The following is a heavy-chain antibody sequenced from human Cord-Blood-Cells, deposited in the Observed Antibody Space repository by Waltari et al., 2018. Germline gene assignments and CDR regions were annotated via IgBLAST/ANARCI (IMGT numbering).Heavy chain of an antibody. J-gene: IGHJ5*02. D-gene: IGHD3-3*01. CDR2: INHRGST. Sequence: QVQLQQWGAGLLKPSETLSLTCAVYGGSFSGYYWSWIRQPPGKGLEWMGEINHRGSTNNNPALKSRVTISVDTSKNQFSLKLSSVTAADTAVYYCARAASYYDFWSGYLMGNWFDPWGQGTLVTVSS. CDR1: GGSFSGYY. CDR3: ARAASYYDFWSGYLMGNWFDP. V-gene: IGHV4-34*01.